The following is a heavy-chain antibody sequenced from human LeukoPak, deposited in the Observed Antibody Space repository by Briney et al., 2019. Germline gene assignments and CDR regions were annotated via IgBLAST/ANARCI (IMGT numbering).Heavy chain of an antibody. CDR3: ARGYCTNGVCYRAFDI. Sequence: SETLSLTCAVSGGSISSGGYSWSWIRQPPGKGLEWIGYIYHSGSTYCNPSLKSRVTISVARSKNQFSLKLSSVTAAATAVYYCARGYCTNGVCYRAFDIWGQGTMVTVSS. CDR2: IYHSGST. CDR1: GGSISSGGYS. V-gene: IGHV4-30-2*01. J-gene: IGHJ3*02. D-gene: IGHD2-8*01.